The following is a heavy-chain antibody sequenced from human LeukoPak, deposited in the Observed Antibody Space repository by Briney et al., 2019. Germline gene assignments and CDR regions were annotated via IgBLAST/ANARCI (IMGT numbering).Heavy chain of an antibody. J-gene: IGHJ6*02. D-gene: IGHD2-2*01. CDR2: IVVGSGNT. V-gene: IGHV1-58*01. CDR3: AARGIVVVPAGDGMDV. Sequence: ASVKVSCKASGFTFTSSAVQWVRQARGQRLEWIGWIVVGSGNTNYAQKFQERATITRDMSTSTAYMELSSLRSEDTAVYYCAARGIVVVPAGDGMDVWGQGTTVTVSS. CDR1: GFTFTSSA.